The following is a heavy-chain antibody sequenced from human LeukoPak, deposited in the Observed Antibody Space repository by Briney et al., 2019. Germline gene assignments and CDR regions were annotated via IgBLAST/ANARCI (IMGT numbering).Heavy chain of an antibody. J-gene: IGHJ4*02. CDR1: GFTLSSYE. CDR2: ISSSGVTI. D-gene: IGHD3-22*01. CDR3: ASLLRSSGYYY. Sequence: GGSLRLSCAASGFTLSSYEMNWVRQAPGKGLEWVSYISSSGVTIYYADSVKGRFTVSRDNAKNSLYLQMSSLRGEDTAVYYCASLLRSSGYYYWGQGTLVTVSS. V-gene: IGHV3-48*03.